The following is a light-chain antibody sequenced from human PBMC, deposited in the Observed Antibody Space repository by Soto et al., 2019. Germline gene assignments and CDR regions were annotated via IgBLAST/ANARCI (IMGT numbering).Light chain of an antibody. V-gene: IGKV3-15*01. J-gene: IGKJ1*01. CDR1: QSISDT. CDR2: GAS. CDR3: QPYNNWPWT. Sequence: EIVMTPSPATLSVAPGGGGTLSCRSGQSISDTLALYQQKPGQPPRLLIHGASTRATGFPARFSGSGSGTDFPLTITSLQSEDFAVYYCQPYNNWPWTVGPETKVEIK.